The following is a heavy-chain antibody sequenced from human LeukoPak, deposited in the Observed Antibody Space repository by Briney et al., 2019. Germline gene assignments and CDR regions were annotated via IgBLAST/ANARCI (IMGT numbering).Heavy chain of an antibody. D-gene: IGHD3-10*01. CDR3: AKDLFSTMVRGVRYYGMDV. J-gene: IGHJ6*02. V-gene: IGHV3-11*04. CDR1: GFTFSDYY. Sequence: PGGSLRLSCAASGFTFSDYYMSWIRQAPGKGLEWVSYISSSGSTIYYADSVKGRFTISRDNAKNSLYLQMNSLRAEDTAVYYCAKDLFSTMVRGVRYYGMDVWGQGTTVTVSS. CDR2: ISSSGSTI.